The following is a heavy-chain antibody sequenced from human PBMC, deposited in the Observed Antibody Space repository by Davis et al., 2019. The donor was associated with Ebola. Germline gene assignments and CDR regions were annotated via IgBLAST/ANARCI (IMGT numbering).Heavy chain of an antibody. D-gene: IGHD3-3*01. J-gene: IGHJ6*04. CDR3: ARSGLSFGVVKYHYGMDV. CDR1: GFTFSSYA. CDR2: ISGSGGST. V-gene: IGHV3-23*01. Sequence: GESLKISCAASGFTFSSYAMSWVRQAPGKGLESASTISGSGGSTYYADSVKGRFTISRDNSQNTLYLQMNSLRAEDTAVYYCARSGLSFGVVKYHYGMDVWGKGTTVTVSS.